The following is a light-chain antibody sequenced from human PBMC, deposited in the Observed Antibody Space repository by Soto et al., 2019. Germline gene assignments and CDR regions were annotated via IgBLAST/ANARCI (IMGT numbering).Light chain of an antibody. CDR1: QSVSSK. J-gene: IGKJ1*01. V-gene: IGKV3-15*01. CDR2: GAS. CDR3: QQYNNWPGT. Sequence: EIVMTQSPATLSVPPGERATLSCRASQSVSSKLAWYQQKPGQAPRLLIYGASTRATGIPARFSGSGSGTEFTLTISSLQSEDFAVSYCQQYNNWPGTFGKGTKV.